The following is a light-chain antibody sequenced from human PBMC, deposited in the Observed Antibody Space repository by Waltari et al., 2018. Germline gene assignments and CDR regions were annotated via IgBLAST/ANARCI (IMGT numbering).Light chain of an antibody. V-gene: IGLV2-23*02. CDR3: CSYAGSSSXV. CDR1: SXXXGTYNY. CDR2: DVT. Sequence: SALTQPASVSGSPGQSITISCTGTSXXXGTYNYVSWYQQYPGKAPKLMIYDVTKRPSGVSDRFSGSKSGNTASLTISGLQAEDEADYYCCSYAGSSSXVXGGGTKLTVL. J-gene: IGLJ2*01.